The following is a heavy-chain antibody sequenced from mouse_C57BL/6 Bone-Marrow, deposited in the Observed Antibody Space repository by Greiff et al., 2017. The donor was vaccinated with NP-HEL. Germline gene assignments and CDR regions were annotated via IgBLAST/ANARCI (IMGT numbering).Heavy chain of an antibody. V-gene: IGHV5-6*02. J-gene: IGHJ4*01. CDR3: ASYGYDVSYAMDY. D-gene: IGHD2-2*01. Sequence: DVKLVESGGDLVKPGGSLKLSCAASGFTFSSYGMSWVRQTPDKRLEWVATISSGGSYTYYPDSVKGRFTISRDNAKNTLYLQMSSLKSEDTAMYYSASYGYDVSYAMDYWGQGTSVTVSS. CDR1: GFTFSSYG. CDR2: ISSGGSYT.